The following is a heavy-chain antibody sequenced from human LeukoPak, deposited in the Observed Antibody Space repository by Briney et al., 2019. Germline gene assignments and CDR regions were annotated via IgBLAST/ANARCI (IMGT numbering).Heavy chain of an antibody. Sequence: GPSLRLACAPAAFTFSDYYMSWIRHAAGDGREWISYISSSGSPIYYADSVKGRFTISRDNAKNSLYLQMNSLRAEDTAVYYCARGDSGSYYSGYWGQGTLVTVSS. V-gene: IGHV3-11*01. CDR3: ARGDSGSYYSGY. CDR1: AFTFSDYY. CDR2: ISSSGSPI. J-gene: IGHJ4*02. D-gene: IGHD1-26*01.